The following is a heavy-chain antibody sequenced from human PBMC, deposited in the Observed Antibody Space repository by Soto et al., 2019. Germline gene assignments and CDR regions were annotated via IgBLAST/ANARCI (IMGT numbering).Heavy chain of an antibody. CDR1: GYPVTAYY. CDR3: VRGGGVGVAGSAAFDM. Sequence: QLHLVQSGAVVKKPGASVTVSCSASGYPVTAYYMHWVRQAPGRGLEWMGGINPATGAAKYTQTFPGRVTMTRDTSTSTVFMELSGLTSEDTAFFYCVRGGGVGVAGSAAFDMWGQGTLVTVSS. V-gene: IGHV1-2*02. CDR2: INPATGAA. D-gene: IGHD3-3*01. J-gene: IGHJ3*02.